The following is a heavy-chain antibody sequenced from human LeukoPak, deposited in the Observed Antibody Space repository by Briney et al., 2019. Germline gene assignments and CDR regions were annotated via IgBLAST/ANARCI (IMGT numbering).Heavy chain of an antibody. J-gene: IGHJ4*02. Sequence: GGSLRLSCAGSGFIFNNYAMHWVRQPPGKGLEWVSGISWNSGSIDYADSVKGRFTISRDNAKNSLYLQMNSLRVEDTAFYTSGLNPDSLHWGQGALVTVSS. V-gene: IGHV3-9*01. D-gene: IGHD1-14*01. CDR3: GLNPDSLH. CDR1: GFIFNNYA. CDR2: ISWNSGSI.